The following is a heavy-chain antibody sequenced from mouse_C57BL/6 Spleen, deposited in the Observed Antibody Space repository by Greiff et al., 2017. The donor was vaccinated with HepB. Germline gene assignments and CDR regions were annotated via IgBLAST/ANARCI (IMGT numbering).Heavy chain of an antibody. V-gene: IGHV5-6*02. D-gene: IGHD2-4*01. CDR2: ISSGGSYT. Sequence: DVMLVESGGDLVKPGGSLKLSCAASGFTFSSYGMSWVRQTPDKRLEWVATISSGGSYTYYPDSVKGRFTISRDNAKNTLYLQMSSLKSEDTAMYYCARHHYDYDDWYFDVWGTGTTVTVSS. CDR1: GFTFSSYG. J-gene: IGHJ1*03. CDR3: ARHHYDYDDWYFDV.